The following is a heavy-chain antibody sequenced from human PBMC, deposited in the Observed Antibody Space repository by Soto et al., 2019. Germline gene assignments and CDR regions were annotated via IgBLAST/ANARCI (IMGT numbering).Heavy chain of an antibody. D-gene: IGHD4-17*01. J-gene: IGHJ3*02. CDR3: AHPRGYGVFDAVDI. V-gene: IGHV3-23*01. CDR2: IDQSGGTA. CDR1: GFMFSTYA. Sequence: ASVKVSCVASGFMFSTYAMNWVRQAPGKGLELVASIDQSGGTAYYAESVRGRLAISRDNSINTLFLQMSSLRAEDTALYYCAHPRGYGVFDAVDIWGQGTMVTVSS.